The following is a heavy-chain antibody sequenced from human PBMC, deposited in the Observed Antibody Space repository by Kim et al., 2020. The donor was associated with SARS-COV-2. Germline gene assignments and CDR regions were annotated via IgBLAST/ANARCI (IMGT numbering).Heavy chain of an antibody. CDR1: GGSFSGYY. D-gene: IGHD5-12*01. Sequence: SETLSLTCAVYGGSFSGYYWSWIRQPPGKGLEWIGEINHSGSTNYNPSLKSRVTISVDTSKNQFSLKLSSVTAADTAVYYCAMGYGTVYYYYGMDVWGQGTTVTVSS. V-gene: IGHV4-34*01. CDR2: INHSGST. J-gene: IGHJ6*02. CDR3: AMGYGTVYYYYGMDV.